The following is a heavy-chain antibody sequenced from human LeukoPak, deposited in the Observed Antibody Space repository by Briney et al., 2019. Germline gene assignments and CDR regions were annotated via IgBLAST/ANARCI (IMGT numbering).Heavy chain of an antibody. J-gene: IGHJ3*02. V-gene: IGHV4-59*01. CDR1: GGSISSYY. CDR3: ARAGAHDAFDI. Sequence: SETLSLTCTVSGGSISSYYWSWIRQPPGKGLEWIGYIYYSGSTNYNPSLKSRVTISVDTSKSQFSLKLSSVTAVDTAVYYCARAGAHDAFDIWGQGTMVTVSS. CDR2: IYYSGST.